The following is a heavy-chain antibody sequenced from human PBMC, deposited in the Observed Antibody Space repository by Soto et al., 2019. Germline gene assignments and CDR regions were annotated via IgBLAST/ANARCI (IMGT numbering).Heavy chain of an antibody. J-gene: IGHJ4*02. D-gene: IGHD4-17*01. V-gene: IGHV3-74*01. CDR1: GFTYSHYW. CDR3: AKDFATADTSGDEFAH. Sequence: EVQLVESGGGLVKPGGSLRLSCAASGFTYSHYWMPWVRQVPGKGLLWVSRINGDGTHTSYADFVKGRSTISRDNAKNTLLLQMSSQSADDNAVYYCAKDFATADTSGDEFAHWGQGTLVTVSS. CDR2: INGDGTHT.